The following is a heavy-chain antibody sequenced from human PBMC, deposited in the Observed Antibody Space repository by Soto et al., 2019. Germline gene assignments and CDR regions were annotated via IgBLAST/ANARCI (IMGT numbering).Heavy chain of an antibody. CDR3: ARSRYSGSYFFDY. CDR1: GGSISSGDYY. J-gene: IGHJ4*02. Sequence: QVQLQESGPGLVKPSQTLSLTCTVSGGSISSGDYYWSWIRQPPGKGLEWIAYIHYSGSTYYNPSLKSRVTISVATSKNQFSLKLSSVTAADTAVYYCARSRYSGSYFFDYCGQGILVTVSS. CDR2: IHYSGST. D-gene: IGHD1-26*01. V-gene: IGHV4-30-4*01.